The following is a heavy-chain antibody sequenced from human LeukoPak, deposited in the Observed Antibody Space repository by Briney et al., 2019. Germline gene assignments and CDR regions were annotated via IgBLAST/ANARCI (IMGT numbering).Heavy chain of an antibody. J-gene: IGHJ6*03. CDR1: GYSFTTYW. CDR2: IYPADSDT. V-gene: IGHV5-51*01. D-gene: IGHD2-15*01. CDR3: ATCLGYCSGGSGNMDV. Sequence: GESLKISCKGSGYSFTTYWIGWVRQMPGKGLEWMGIIYPADSDTTYSPSFQGQVTISADKSISTAYLQWSSLKASDTAMYYCATCLGYCSGGSGNMDVWGKGTTVTVSS.